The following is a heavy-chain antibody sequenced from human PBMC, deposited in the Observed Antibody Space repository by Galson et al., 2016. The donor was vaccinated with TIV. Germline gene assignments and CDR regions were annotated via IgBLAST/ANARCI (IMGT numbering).Heavy chain of an antibody. CDR1: GFTFDDYA. D-gene: IGHD2-21*01. Sequence: SLRLSCAASGFTFDDYALHWVRQAPGKGLEWVSGISWNGGVVGYADPVKGRFTISRDNAKNSLYLQMNSLRTDDTAVYFCCKGSGDAPYYFYMDVWGEGTTVIVSS. V-gene: IGHV3-9*01. CDR2: ISWNGGVV. J-gene: IGHJ6*03. CDR3: CKGSGDAPYYFYMDV.